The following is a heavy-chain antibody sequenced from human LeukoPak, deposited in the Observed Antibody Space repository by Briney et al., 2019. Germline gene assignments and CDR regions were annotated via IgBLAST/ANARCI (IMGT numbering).Heavy chain of an antibody. CDR1: GYTFTGYY. CDR3: AREPSIAPYYFDY. D-gene: IGHD6-13*01. CDR2: INPSGGST. J-gene: IGHJ4*02. Sequence: SVKVSCKASGYTFTGYYMHWVRQAPGQGLEWMGIINPSGGSTSYAQKFQGRVNMTRDMSTSTVYMELSSLRSEDTAVYYCAREPSIAPYYFDYWGQGTLVTVSS. V-gene: IGHV1-46*01.